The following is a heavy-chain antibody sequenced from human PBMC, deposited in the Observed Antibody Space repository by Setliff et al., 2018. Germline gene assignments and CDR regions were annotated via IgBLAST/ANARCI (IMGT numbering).Heavy chain of an antibody. D-gene: IGHD1-26*01. CDR1: GGTFSSYA. CDR3: AREVVRAPSAFDI. Sequence: GASVKVSCKASGGTFSSYAISWVRQAPGQGLEWMGRIIPIFGTANYAQKFQGRVTITADKSTSTAYMELSSLRSEDTAVYYCAREVVRAPSAFDIWGQGTMVTVSS. J-gene: IGHJ3*02. V-gene: IGHV1-69*06. CDR2: IIPIFGTA.